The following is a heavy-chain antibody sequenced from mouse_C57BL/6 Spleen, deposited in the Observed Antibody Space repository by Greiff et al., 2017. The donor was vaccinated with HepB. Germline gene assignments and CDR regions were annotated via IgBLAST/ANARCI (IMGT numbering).Heavy chain of an antibody. CDR1: GYTFTDYE. D-gene: IGHD2-10*01. CDR2: IDPETGGT. V-gene: IGHV1-15*01. CDR3: TSLLSPYYFDY. Sequence: VQLQQSGAELVRPGASVTLSCKASGYTFTDYEMHRVKQTPVHGLEWIGAIDPETGGTAYNQKFKGKAILTADKSSSTAYMELRSLTSEDSAVYYCTSLLSPYYFDYWGQGTTLTVSS. J-gene: IGHJ2*01.